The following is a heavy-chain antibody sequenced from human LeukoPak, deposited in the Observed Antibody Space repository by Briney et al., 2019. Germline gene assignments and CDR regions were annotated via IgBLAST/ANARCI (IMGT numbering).Heavy chain of an antibody. CDR2: ISGSGGST. Sequence: SGGSLRLSCAASGFTFSSYAMSWVRQAPGKGLEWVSAISGSGGSTYYADSVKGRFTISRDNSKNTLYLQMNSLRAEDTAVYYCAKXXXXXXXXSXGXWGQXXLXTVS. V-gene: IGHV3-23*01. J-gene: IGHJ5*02. CDR1: GFTFSSYA. CDR3: AKXXXXXXXXSXGX. D-gene: IGHD3-22*01.